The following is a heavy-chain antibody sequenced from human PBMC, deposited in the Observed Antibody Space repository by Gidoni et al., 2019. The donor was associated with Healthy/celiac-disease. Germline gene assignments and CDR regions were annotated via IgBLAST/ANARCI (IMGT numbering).Heavy chain of an antibody. D-gene: IGHD2-2*01. Sequence: QVQLVESGGGVVQPGRSLRLPCAASGFTFSSYGMHWVRKAPGKGLEWVAVIWYDGSNKYYADSVKGRFTISRDNSKNTLYLQMNSLRAEDTAVYYCARGQLGYYFDYWGQGTLVTVSS. V-gene: IGHV3-33*01. J-gene: IGHJ4*02. CDR3: ARGQLGYYFDY. CDR2: IWYDGSNK. CDR1: GFTFSSYG.